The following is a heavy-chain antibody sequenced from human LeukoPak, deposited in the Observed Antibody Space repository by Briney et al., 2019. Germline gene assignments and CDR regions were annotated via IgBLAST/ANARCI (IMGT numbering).Heavy chain of an antibody. CDR2: ISSGSTYT. J-gene: IGHJ5*02. D-gene: IGHD5-12*01. Sequence: GGSLRLSCEVSGFTFSDHYMSWIRQAPGKRLEWVSYISSGSTYTNYADSVEGRFTISRDNAKKSLYLQMNSLRAEDTAVYYCAKGVRVGYVANWFDPWGQGTLVTVSS. CDR3: AKGVRVGYVANWFDP. V-gene: IGHV3-11*03. CDR1: GFTFSDHY.